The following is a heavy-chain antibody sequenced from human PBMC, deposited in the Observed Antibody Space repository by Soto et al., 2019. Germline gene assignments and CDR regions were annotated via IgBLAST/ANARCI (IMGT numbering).Heavy chain of an antibody. CDR1: GFTVSSNY. V-gene: IGHV3-53*02. CDR2: IYSGGST. CDR3: ARDPPATRHGMDV. Sequence: EVQLVETGGGLIQPGGSLRLSCAASGFTVSSNYMSWVRQAPGKGLEWVSVIYSGGSTYYSDSVRGRFTISRDNSKNTMYLQMKSLIGEDTAVYYCARDPPATRHGMDVWGQGTTVTVSS. J-gene: IGHJ6*02.